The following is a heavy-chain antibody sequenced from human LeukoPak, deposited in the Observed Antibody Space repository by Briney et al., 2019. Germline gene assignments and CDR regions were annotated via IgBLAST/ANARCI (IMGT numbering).Heavy chain of an antibody. D-gene: IGHD3-10*01. CDR1: GGSISSYY. J-gene: IGHJ4*02. V-gene: IGHV4-59*12. Sequence: SETLSLTCTVSGGSISSYYWSWIRQPPGKGLEWIGYIYYSGSTNYNPSLKSRVTISVDTSKNQFSLKLSSVTAADTAVYYCARGTGFGEPIDYWGRGTLVTVSS. CDR2: IYYSGST. CDR3: ARGTGFGEPIDY.